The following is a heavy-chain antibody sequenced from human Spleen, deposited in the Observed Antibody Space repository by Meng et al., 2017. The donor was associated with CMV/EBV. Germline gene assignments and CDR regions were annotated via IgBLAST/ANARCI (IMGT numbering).Heavy chain of an antibody. V-gene: IGHV4-34*01. CDR2: INHRGST. J-gene: IGHJ4*02. CDR3: ARAIGYDSSAFNSGQYPRFDY. CDR1: GTSFSDYS. Sequence: SETLSLTCAVYGTSFSDYSWTWIRHSPRKGLEWIGQINHRGSTNFNPSLMGRVTISLDTSKNQFSLRLSSVTAADTAIFYCARAIGYDSSAFNSGQYPRFDYWDQGTLVTVSS. D-gene: IGHD3-22*01.